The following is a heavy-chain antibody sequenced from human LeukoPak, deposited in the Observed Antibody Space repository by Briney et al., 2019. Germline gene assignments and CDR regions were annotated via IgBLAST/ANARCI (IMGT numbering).Heavy chain of an antibody. V-gene: IGHV3-23*01. J-gene: IGHJ4*02. Sequence: GGSLRLSCAASGLTFSSYAMSWVRQAPGKGLEWVSSISGSNDNTYYADSVKDRFTISRDNSKNTLSLQMNSLRAEDTAVYYCAKGRGTTVTGAANYWGQGTLVTVSS. CDR2: ISGSNDNT. CDR1: GLTFSSYA. CDR3: AKGRGTTVTGAANY. D-gene: IGHD4-17*01.